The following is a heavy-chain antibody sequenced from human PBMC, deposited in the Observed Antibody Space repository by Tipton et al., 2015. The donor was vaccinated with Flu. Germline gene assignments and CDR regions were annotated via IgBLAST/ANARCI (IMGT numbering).Heavy chain of an antibody. CDR1: GGSISSGSYY. CDR2: IYTSGST. Sequence: LRLSCTVSGGSISSGSYYWSWIRQSAGKGLEWIGHIYTSGSTNYNPSLKSRVTISVDTSKNQFSLKLSSVTAADTAVYYCARDLFGEKDWFDPWGQGTLVTVSS. D-gene: IGHD3-10*01. J-gene: IGHJ5*02. CDR3: ARDLFGEKDWFDP. V-gene: IGHV4-61*09.